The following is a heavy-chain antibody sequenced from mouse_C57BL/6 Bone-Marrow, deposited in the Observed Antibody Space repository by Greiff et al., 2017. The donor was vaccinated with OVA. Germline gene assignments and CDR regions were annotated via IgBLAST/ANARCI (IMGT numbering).Heavy chain of an antibody. Sequence: EVQLQESGPGLVKPSQSLSLTCSVTGYSITSGYYWNWIRQFPGNKLEWMGYISYDGSNNYNPSLKNRISITRDTSKNQFFLKLNSVTTEDTATYYCARGGTWRYFDVWGTGTTVTVSS. CDR3: ARGGTWRYFDV. D-gene: IGHD3-3*01. CDR1: GYSITSGYY. J-gene: IGHJ1*03. CDR2: ISYDGSN. V-gene: IGHV3-6*01.